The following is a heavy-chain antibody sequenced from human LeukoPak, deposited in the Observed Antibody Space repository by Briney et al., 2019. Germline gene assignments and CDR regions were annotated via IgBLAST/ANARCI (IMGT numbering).Heavy chain of an antibody. CDR2: IYTSGST. CDR3: ARGYYYYYMDV. J-gene: IGHJ6*03. Sequence: PSETLSLTCSVSGGSISGYYWNWIRQPAGKGLEWIGRIYTSGSTYYNPSLKSRVTISVDRSKNQLSLKLSSVTAADTAVYYCARGYYYYYMDVWGKGTTVTVSS. V-gene: IGHV4-4*07. CDR1: GGSISGYY.